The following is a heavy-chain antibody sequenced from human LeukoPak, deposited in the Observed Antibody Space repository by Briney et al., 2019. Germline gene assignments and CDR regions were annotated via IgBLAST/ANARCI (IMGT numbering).Heavy chain of an antibody. CDR3: ARLTYYYESSGQENDY. D-gene: IGHD3-22*01. CDR1: GGSISSGGYY. Sequence: LSLTCPVSGGSISSGGYYWSWIRPHPGKGLEWIGYIYYSGSTYYNPSLKSRVTISVDTSKNQFSLKLSSVTAADTAVYYCARLTYYYESSGQENDYWGQGTLVTVSS. CDR2: IYYSGST. J-gene: IGHJ4*02. V-gene: IGHV4-31*03.